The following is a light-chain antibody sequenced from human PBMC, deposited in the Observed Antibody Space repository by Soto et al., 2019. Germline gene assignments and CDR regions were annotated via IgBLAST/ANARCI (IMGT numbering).Light chain of an antibody. CDR3: PQYYSNPIT. CDR1: QSGLDNSSNKNS. Sequence: DIVMTQSPDSLAVSLGERAAIDCKSSQSGLDNSSNKNSLAWYQQKAGQPPKLLIYWASTRESGVPDRFSGSGSGTEFTLTISGLQSEDVAAYYCPQYYSNPITFGQGTRLEIK. CDR2: WAS. V-gene: IGKV4-1*01. J-gene: IGKJ5*01.